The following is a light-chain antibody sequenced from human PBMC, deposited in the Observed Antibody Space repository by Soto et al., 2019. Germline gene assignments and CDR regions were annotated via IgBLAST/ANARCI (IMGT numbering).Light chain of an antibody. J-gene: IGLJ1*01. CDR1: SSDVGGYNY. V-gene: IGLV2-8*01. CDR3: SSDAGSHGV. Sequence: QSVLTQPPSASGSPGQSVTISCTGTSSDVGGYNYVSWYQQHPGKAPKLMIYEVSKRPSGVPDRFSGSKSGNTASLTVSGLQAEDEADYYCSSDAGSHGVFGTGTQVTVL. CDR2: EVS.